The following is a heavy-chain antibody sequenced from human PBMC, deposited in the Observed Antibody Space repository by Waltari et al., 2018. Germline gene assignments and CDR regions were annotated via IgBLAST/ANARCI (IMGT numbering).Heavy chain of an antibody. Sequence: QVQLQQWGAGLLKPSETLSLTCAVYGGSFSGYYWSWIRQPPGKGLEWIGEINHSGSTNSHPSLKSRVTISVDTAKNQFSLKLSSVTAADTAVYYCARVGGRSIPPVGTRKWLVRGVSDYWGQGTLVTVSS. J-gene: IGHJ4*02. V-gene: IGHV4-34*01. D-gene: IGHD6-19*01. CDR3: ARVGGRSIPPVGTRKWLVRGVSDY. CDR2: INHSGST. CDR1: GGSFSGYY.